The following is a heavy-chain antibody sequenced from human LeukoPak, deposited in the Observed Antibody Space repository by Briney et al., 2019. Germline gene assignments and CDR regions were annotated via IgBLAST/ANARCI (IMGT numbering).Heavy chain of an antibody. CDR2: ISSSSSAI. V-gene: IGHV3-48*04. CDR1: GFTFSTYS. Sequence: GGSLRLSCAASGFTFSTYSMNWVRQAPGKGLEWVSYISSSSSAIYYADSVKGRFTISRDNAKNSLYLQMNSLRAEDTAVYYCAREKADGLSFYYYYMDVWGKGTTVTVSS. J-gene: IGHJ6*03. D-gene: IGHD5-24*01. CDR3: AREKADGLSFYYYYMDV.